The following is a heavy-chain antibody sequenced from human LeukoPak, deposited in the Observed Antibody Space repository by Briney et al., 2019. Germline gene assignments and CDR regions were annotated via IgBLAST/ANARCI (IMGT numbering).Heavy chain of an antibody. V-gene: IGHV4-38-2*02. J-gene: IGHJ6*03. CDR1: GYSISSGYY. CDR2: IHHSGST. CDR3: ARVYLYYYYMDV. Sequence: PSETLSLTCIVSGYSISSGYYWGWIRQPPGKGLEWIGNIHHSGSTYYNPSLKSRVTISVDTSKNQFSLKLSSVTAADTAVYYCARVYLYYYYMDVWGKGTTVTVSS.